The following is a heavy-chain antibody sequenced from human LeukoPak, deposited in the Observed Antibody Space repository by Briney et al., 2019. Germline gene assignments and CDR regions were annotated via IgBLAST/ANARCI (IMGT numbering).Heavy chain of an antibody. CDR1: GYTFTDYY. Sequence: GASVKVSCKASGYTFTDYYMHWVRQAPGQGFEWMGIINPSGGSTSYAQKFQGRVTMTRDTSTSTVYMELSSLRSEDTAVYYCARGYSEWLSPYYFDYWGQGTLVTVSS. J-gene: IGHJ4*02. CDR3: ARGYSEWLSPYYFDY. V-gene: IGHV1-46*01. CDR2: INPSGGST. D-gene: IGHD3-3*01.